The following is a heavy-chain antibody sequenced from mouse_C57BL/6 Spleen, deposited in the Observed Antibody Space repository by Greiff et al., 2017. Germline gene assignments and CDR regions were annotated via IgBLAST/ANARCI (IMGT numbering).Heavy chain of an antibody. J-gene: IGHJ1*03. CDR1: GYTFISYW. CDR3: ARDYGSSTWYFDV. Sequence: VQLQQSGAELVMPGASVKLSCKASGYTFISYWMHWVKQRPGQGLEWIGEIDPSDSYTNYNQKFKGKSTLTVDKSSSTAYMQLSSLTSEDSAVYYCARDYGSSTWYFDVWGTGTTVTVSS. CDR2: IDPSDSYT. D-gene: IGHD1-1*01. V-gene: IGHV1-69*01.